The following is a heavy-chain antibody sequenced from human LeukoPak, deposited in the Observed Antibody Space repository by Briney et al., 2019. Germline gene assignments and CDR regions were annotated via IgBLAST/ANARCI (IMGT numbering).Heavy chain of an antibody. D-gene: IGHD6-19*01. CDR3: ARVAADSSGFCGFDP. CDR1: GFTFSSYS. Sequence: GGSLRLSCAASGFTFSSYSMNWVRQAPGKGLEWVSYISSSSSTIYYADSVKGRLTISRDNAKNSLYLQMNSLRAEDTAVYYCARVAADSSGFCGFDPWGQGTLVTVSS. V-gene: IGHV3-48*01. CDR2: ISSSSSTI. J-gene: IGHJ5*02.